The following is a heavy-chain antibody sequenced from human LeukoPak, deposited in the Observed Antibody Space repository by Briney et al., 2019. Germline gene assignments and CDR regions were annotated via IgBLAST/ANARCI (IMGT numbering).Heavy chain of an antibody. CDR3: ARQGSGRFDY. Sequence: PSETLSLTCTVSGGSISSHYWSWIRQPPGKGLEWIGYIYYSGSTNYNPSLKSRVTISVDTSKNQFSLKLSSVTAADTAVYYCARQGSGRFDYWGQGTLVTVSS. J-gene: IGHJ4*02. D-gene: IGHD3-10*01. CDR2: IYYSGST. CDR1: GGSISSHY. V-gene: IGHV4-59*08.